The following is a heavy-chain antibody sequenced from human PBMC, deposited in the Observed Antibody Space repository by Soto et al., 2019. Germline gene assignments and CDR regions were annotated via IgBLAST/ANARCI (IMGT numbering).Heavy chain of an antibody. Sequence: SETLSLTCAVSGDSISSSYWWSWVRQPPGKGLEWIGEIYHSETTNYNPSLKSRVTLSMDKPKNQFSLMLTSVTAADTAVYFCARYDFGIFDYWGHGILVTVSS. CDR2: IYHSETT. V-gene: IGHV4-4*02. CDR1: GDSISSSYW. J-gene: IGHJ4*01. CDR3: ARYDFGIFDY. D-gene: IGHD4-17*01.